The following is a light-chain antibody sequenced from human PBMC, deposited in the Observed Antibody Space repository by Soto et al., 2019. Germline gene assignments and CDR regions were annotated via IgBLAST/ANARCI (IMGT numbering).Light chain of an antibody. CDR2: AAS. J-gene: IGKJ1*01. CDR3: QQYYSFAWT. V-gene: IGKV1-39*01. Sequence: DIQMTQSPSSLXASVGDRVTITCRASQSISSYLNWYQQKPGKAPELLIYAASTLQSGVPSRFSGSGSGTDFTLTISCLQSEDFATYYCQQYYSFAWTFGQGTKV. CDR1: QSISSY.